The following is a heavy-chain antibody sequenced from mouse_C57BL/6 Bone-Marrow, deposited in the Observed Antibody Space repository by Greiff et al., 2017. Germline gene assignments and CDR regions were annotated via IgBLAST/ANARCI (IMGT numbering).Heavy chain of an antibody. J-gene: IGHJ2*01. CDR3: SSFDGNYFDF. D-gene: IGHD2-3*01. CDR2: IDPEIGDT. Sequence: VQLQQSGAELVRPGASVTLSCTASGFNIKDDYIHWVKQRPEQGLEWIGWIDPEIGDTEYASKFQGKATISSDTSSNTAYLQLISLTYEDTAVYYCSSFDGNYFDFWGQGTPLTVAS. V-gene: IGHV14-4*01. CDR1: GFNIKDDY.